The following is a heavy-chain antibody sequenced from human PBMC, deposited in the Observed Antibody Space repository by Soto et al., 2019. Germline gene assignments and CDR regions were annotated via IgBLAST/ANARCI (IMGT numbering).Heavy chain of an antibody. CDR1: GYTFTCYG. V-gene: IGHV1-18*01. J-gene: IGHJ5*02. CDR3: ARGVSWGSYRYHNWFAP. D-gene: IGHD3-16*02. Sequence: ASVKVSCKASGYTFTCYGISWVRQAPGQGLEWMGWISAYNGNTNYAQKLQGRVTMTTDTSTSTAYMELRSLRSDDTAVYYCARGVSWGSYRYHNWFAPWGQGTLVTVSS. CDR2: ISAYNGNT.